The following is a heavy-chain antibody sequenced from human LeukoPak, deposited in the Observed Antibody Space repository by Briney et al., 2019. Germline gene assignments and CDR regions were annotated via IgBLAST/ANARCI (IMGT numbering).Heavy chain of an antibody. Sequence: QPAGYLTRSGAGSRFSFSNYWRHWVRPAQGHGRVXXSRAKSDGSNPSYTDSVKGRFTISRDNAENMLYLQMNTLGAEDTAVYYCARDIVSGSGSLDYWGQGTLVTVSS. CDR2: AKSDGSNP. J-gene: IGHJ4*02. CDR1: RFSFSNYW. D-gene: IGHD3-10*01. CDR3: ARDIVSGSGSLDY. V-gene: IGHV3-74*01.